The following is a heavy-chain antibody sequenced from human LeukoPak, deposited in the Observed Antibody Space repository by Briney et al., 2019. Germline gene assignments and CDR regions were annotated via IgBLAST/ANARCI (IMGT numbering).Heavy chain of an antibody. CDR3: ARDSAYAFDI. V-gene: IGHV3-48*02. CDR2: IGWSSNI. D-gene: IGHD1-26*01. Sequence: GGSLTFSCAASGFTFSSFSMNWVRQAPGKGLEWVSYIGWSSNIYYADSVKGRFTISRDNAKNSLYLQMNSLRDEDTALYYCARDSAYAFDIWVQGTKVTVSS. CDR1: GFTFSSFS. J-gene: IGHJ3*02.